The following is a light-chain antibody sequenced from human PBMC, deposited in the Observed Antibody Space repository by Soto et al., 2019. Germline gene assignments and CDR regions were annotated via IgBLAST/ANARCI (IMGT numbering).Light chain of an antibody. CDR2: AAS. J-gene: IGKJ1*01. V-gene: IGKV1-39*01. CDR1: QGISSY. Sequence: DIQMAQSPSFLSASVGDRVTITCRASQGISSYLAWFQQKPGRAPNLLIYAASSLQSGVPSRFSGSGSGTDFTLTISSLQPEDFATYYCQQSYSTPQTFGQGTKVDIK. CDR3: QQSYSTPQT.